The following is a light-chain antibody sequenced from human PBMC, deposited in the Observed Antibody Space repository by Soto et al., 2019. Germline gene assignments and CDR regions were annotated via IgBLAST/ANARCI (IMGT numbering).Light chain of an antibody. CDR2: GAP. V-gene: IGKV1-39*01. J-gene: IGKJ1*01. Sequence: DIQMTQSPSSLSAAAGDRVTITCRASQSINNYLNWYQHRPGASPKLLIFGAPSLQRGVPSRFSGSGSGTDFTLTISSLQREDFATYYCQQTYNPPPTFGPGTKVDIK. CDR3: QQTYNPPPT. CDR1: QSINNY.